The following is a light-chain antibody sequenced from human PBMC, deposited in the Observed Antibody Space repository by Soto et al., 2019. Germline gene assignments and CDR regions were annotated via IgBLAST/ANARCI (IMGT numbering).Light chain of an antibody. CDR2: LGS. CDR1: QSLLHSNGYNY. V-gene: IGKV2-28*01. CDR3: MQALQTLWT. Sequence: DIVMTQSPLSQPVTPGEPASISCRSSQSLLHSNGYNYLDWYLQKPGQSPQLLIYLGSNRASGVPDRFSGSGSGTDFTLKISRVEAEDVGVYYCMQALQTLWTFGQGTKLEIK. J-gene: IGKJ2*02.